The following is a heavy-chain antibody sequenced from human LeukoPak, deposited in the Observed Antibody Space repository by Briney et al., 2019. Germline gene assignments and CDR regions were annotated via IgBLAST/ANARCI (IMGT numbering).Heavy chain of an antibody. D-gene: IGHD5-18*01. CDR3: ARDGRGYGETDY. V-gene: IGHV3-7*01. CDR1: GFTFSNFW. CDR2: IQRDGSHK. J-gene: IGHJ4*02. Sequence: TGGSLGLPCAASGFTFSNFWMNWVRQAPGKGLEWVANIQRDGSHKNYVDSVKGRFTISRDNADNSLFLQMNSLRAEDTAVYYCARDGRGYGETDYWGQGTLVTVSS.